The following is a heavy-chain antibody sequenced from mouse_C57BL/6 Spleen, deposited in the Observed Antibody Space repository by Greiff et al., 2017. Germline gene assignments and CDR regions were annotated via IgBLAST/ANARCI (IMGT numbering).Heavy chain of an antibody. V-gene: IGHV1-9*01. J-gene: IGHJ1*03. D-gene: IGHD2-5*01. CDR2: ILPGSGST. CDR3: ARGGATYYSNYGGYFDV. CDR1: GYTFTGYW. Sequence: VQVVESGAELMKPGASVKLSCKATGYTFTGYWIEWVKQRPGHGLEWIGEILPGSGSTNYNEKFKGKATFTADTSSNTAYMQLSSLTTEDSAIYYCARGGATYYSNYGGYFDVWGTGTTVTVSS.